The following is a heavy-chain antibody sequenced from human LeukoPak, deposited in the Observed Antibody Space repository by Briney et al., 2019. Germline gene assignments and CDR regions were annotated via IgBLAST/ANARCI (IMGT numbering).Heavy chain of an antibody. V-gene: IGHV3-66*02. CDR3: ARAVEYYYYGMDV. CDR2: IYSGGST. CDR1: GFTVSSNY. J-gene: IGHJ6*02. D-gene: IGHD2-21*01. Sequence: GGSLRLSCVASGFTVSSNYMSWVRQAPGKGLEWVSVIYSGGSTYYADSVKGRFTISRDNSKNTLYLQMNSLRAEDTAVYYCARAVEYYYYGMDVWGQGTTVTVSS.